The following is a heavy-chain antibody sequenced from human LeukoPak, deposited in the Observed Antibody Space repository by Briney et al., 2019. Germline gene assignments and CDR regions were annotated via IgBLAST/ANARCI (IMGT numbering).Heavy chain of an antibody. D-gene: IGHD3-10*01. J-gene: IGHJ4*02. CDR1: GYRFSSYW. Sequence: GESLKISCKGSGYRFSSYWIGWVRQMPGKGLEWMGIIYHGDSDTRYSPSFQGLVTISADKSISTAYLQWSSLEASDTAMYFCARRDGSGSPHFDYWGQGTLVTVSS. CDR2: IYHGDSDT. V-gene: IGHV5-51*01. CDR3: ARRDGSGSPHFDY.